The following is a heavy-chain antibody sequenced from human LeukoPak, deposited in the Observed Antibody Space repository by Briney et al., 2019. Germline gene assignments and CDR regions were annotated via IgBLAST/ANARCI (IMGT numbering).Heavy chain of an antibody. Sequence: GGSLRLSCAASGLTFSSHGMHWVRQAPGKGLEWVAVISYDGSNIYYADSVKGRFTISRDNSKNTLYLQMNSLRPEDTAVYYCAKEGYNYGYGLFDYWGQGTLVTVSS. J-gene: IGHJ4*02. D-gene: IGHD5-18*01. CDR3: AKEGYNYGYGLFDY. CDR2: ISYDGSNI. CDR1: GLTFSSHG. V-gene: IGHV3-30*18.